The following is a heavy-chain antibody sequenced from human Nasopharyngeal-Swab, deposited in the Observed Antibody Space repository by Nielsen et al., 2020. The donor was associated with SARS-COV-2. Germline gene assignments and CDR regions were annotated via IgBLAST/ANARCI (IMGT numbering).Heavy chain of an antibody. CDR2: IWYDGSNK. CDR3: AKDLRGPYFF. J-gene: IGHJ4*02. D-gene: IGHD2/OR15-2a*01. CDR1: GFTFSNYG. Sequence: GGSLRLSCAASGFTFSNYGMHWVRQAPGKGLEWVAVIWYDGSNKYYADSVKGRFTISRDNSKNTLYLQMNSLRAEDTAVYYCAKDLRGPYFFWGQGTLVTVSS. V-gene: IGHV3-33*06.